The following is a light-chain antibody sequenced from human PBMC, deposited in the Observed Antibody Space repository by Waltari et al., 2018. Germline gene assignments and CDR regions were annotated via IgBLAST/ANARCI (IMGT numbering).Light chain of an antibody. CDR1: QSIRNN. J-gene: IGKJ4*01. V-gene: IGKV3-15*01. CDR3: QQLDKYPLT. Sequence: EIVMTQSPVTLSVSPGERVTLSCRASQSIRNNLAWYQQKAGQPPRLLIYGASTRAPGLPARFSGSGSGTEFALTISSLQPEDFAVYYCQQLDKYPLTFGGGTKVEIK. CDR2: GAS.